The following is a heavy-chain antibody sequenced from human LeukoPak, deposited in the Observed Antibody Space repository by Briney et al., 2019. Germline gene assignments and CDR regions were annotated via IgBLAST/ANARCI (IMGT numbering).Heavy chain of an antibody. Sequence: SETLSLTCAVSGGSISSSNWWSWVRQPPGKGLEWIGEINHSGSTNYNPSLKSRVTISVDTSKNQFSLKLSSVTAADTAVYYCARRGPRILWFGELLDHFDYWGQGTLVTVSS. J-gene: IGHJ4*02. CDR2: INHSGST. V-gene: IGHV4-4*02. CDR3: ARRGPRILWFGELLDHFDY. D-gene: IGHD3-10*01. CDR1: GGSISSSNW.